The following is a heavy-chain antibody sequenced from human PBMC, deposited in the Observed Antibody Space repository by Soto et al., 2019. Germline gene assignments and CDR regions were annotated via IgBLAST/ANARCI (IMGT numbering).Heavy chain of an antibody. V-gene: IGHV1-69*13. Sequence: ASVKVSCKASGGTFSSYAISWVRQAPGQGLEWMGGIIPIFGTANYAQKFQGRVTITADESTSTAYMELSSLRSEDTAVYYCARVVGATFHNWFDPWGQGTLVTVSS. D-gene: IGHD1-26*01. CDR3: ARVVGATFHNWFDP. CDR1: GGTFSSYA. CDR2: IIPIFGTA. J-gene: IGHJ5*02.